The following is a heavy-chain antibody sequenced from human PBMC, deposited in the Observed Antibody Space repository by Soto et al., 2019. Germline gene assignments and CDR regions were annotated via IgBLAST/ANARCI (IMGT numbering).Heavy chain of an antibody. D-gene: IGHD5-12*01. Sequence: EVELLESGGGLIHPGESLRLSCAASGFSFSSYAMIWVRQAPGKGLEWVSVMSASGGTSYFADSVKGRFSMSRDNSKNMFYLEINSLRAEDTAIYFWAKGSIQYSASIDYWGQGTLVSVSS. CDR2: MSASGGTS. CDR3: AKGSIQYSASIDY. J-gene: IGHJ4*02. CDR1: GFSFSSYA. V-gene: IGHV3-23*01.